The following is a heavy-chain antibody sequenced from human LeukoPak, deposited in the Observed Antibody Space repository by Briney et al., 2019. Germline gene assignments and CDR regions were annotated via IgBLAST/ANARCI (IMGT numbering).Heavy chain of an antibody. CDR3: ARARPFDYYDSSCYYYFDY. D-gene: IGHD3-22*01. Sequence: SETLSLTXTVSGGSISSYYWRWIRQPPGKGVERIGYIYYSGSTNYNASLTSRGTISVEKSKNKFSLKLSSVTAADTAVYYCARARPFDYYDSSCYYYFDYWGQGTLVTVSS. CDR2: IYYSGST. V-gene: IGHV4-59*01. J-gene: IGHJ4*02. CDR1: GGSISSYY.